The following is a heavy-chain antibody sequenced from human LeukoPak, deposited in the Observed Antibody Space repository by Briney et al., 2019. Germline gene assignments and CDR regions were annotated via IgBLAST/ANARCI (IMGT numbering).Heavy chain of an antibody. CDR3: ARSLYDSSGYYYGDFDY. D-gene: IGHD3-22*01. V-gene: IGHV4-59*01. CDR2: IYYSGST. Sequence: PSETLFLTCTVSGGSISSYYWSWIRQPPGKGLEWIGYIYYSGSTNYNPSLKSRVTISVDTSKNRFSLKLSSVTAADTAVYYCARSLYDSSGYYYGDFDYWGQGTLVTVSS. CDR1: GGSISSYY. J-gene: IGHJ4*02.